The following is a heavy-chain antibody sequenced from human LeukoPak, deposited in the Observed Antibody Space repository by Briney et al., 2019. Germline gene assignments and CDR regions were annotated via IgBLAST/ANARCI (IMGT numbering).Heavy chain of an antibody. Sequence: GGSLRLSCVVSGFTLSSHWMSWVRQAPGKGLEWVANIKQDGSEKYYVDSVKGRFIISRDNARNSLYLQMNSLRAEDTAVYYCARDDYGGFDYWGQGTLVTVSS. CDR2: IKQDGSEK. J-gene: IGHJ4*02. D-gene: IGHD4-17*01. V-gene: IGHV3-7*01. CDR1: GFTLSSHW. CDR3: ARDDYGGFDY.